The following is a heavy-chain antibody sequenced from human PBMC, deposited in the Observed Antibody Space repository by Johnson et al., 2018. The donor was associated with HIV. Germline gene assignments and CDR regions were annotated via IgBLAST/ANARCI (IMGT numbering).Heavy chain of an antibody. D-gene: IGHD5-24*01. CDR3: AKDQGIEMAGYDGFDI. V-gene: IGHV3-23*04. J-gene: IGHJ3*02. CDR2: IVGSGGST. Sequence: MLLVESGGGLVQPGGSLRLSCAASGFTFSSYAMSWVRQAPGKGLEWVSGIVGSGGSTYYADSVKGRFPISRDNSKNTLYLQINSLRAEDTAVYYCAKDQGIEMAGYDGFDIWGQGTMVTVSS. CDR1: GFTFSSYA.